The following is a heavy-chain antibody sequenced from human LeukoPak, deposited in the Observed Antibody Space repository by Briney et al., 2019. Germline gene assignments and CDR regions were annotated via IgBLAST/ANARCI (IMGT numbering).Heavy chain of an antibody. CDR1: GFTFSSYW. V-gene: IGHV3-74*01. J-gene: IGHJ4*02. CDR3: ARERIVVVPAAAREIDY. D-gene: IGHD2-2*01. Sequence: PGGSLRLSCAASGFTFSSYWMHWVRQAPGKGLVWVSRINTDGSSTSYADSVKGRFTISRDNAKNTLYLQMNSLRAEDTAVYYCARERIVVVPAAAREIDYWGQGTLVTVSS. CDR2: INTDGSST.